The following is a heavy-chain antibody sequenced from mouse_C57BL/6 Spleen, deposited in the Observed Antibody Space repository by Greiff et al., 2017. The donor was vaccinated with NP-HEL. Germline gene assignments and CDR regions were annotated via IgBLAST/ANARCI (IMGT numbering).Heavy chain of an antibody. D-gene: IGHD2-4*01. CDR2: IYPRDGST. CDR3: ARVYYEYDVYDAMDY. Sequence: QVQLQQSGPELVKPGASVKLSCKASGYTFTSYDINWVKQRPGQGLEWIGWIYPRDGSTKYNEKFKGKATLTVDTSSSTAYMELHSLTSEDSAVYFCARVYYEYDVYDAMDYWGQGTSVTVSS. J-gene: IGHJ4*01. CDR1: GYTFTSYD. V-gene: IGHV1-85*01.